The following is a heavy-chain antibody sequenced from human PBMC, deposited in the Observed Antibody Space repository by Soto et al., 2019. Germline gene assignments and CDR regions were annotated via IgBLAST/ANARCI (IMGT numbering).Heavy chain of an antibody. D-gene: IGHD3-9*01. CDR2: IYHSGST. CDR1: GYSISSGYY. CDR3: ARGPACYDILTGRTPGWFDP. J-gene: IGHJ5*02. V-gene: IGHV4-38-2*01. Sequence: SETLSLTCAVSGYSISSGYYWGWIGQPPGKDQEWIGSIYHSGSTYYNPYLKSRVTISVDTSKNQFSLKLSSVTAADTAVYYCARGPACYDILTGRTPGWFDPWGQGTLVTVSS.